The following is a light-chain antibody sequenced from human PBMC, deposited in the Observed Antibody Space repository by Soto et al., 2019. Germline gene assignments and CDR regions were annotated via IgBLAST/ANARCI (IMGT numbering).Light chain of an antibody. J-gene: IGLJ1*01. CDR2: GNK. V-gene: IGLV1-40*01. CDR1: SSNIGAGYD. CDR3: QSYDSSLSVSYV. Sequence: VLTQPPSVSGAPGQRVTISCTGSSSNIGAGYDVHWYQQRPGTAPKLLIYGNKNRPSGVPGRFSGSKSGTSASLAITGLQAEDEADYYCQSYDSSLSVSYVFGTGTKVTVL.